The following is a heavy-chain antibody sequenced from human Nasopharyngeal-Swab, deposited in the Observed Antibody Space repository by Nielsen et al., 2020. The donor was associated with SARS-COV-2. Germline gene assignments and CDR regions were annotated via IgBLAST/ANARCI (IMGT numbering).Heavy chain of an antibody. CDR2: IKQDGSEK. Sequence: GGSLRLSCAASGFTFSSYWMSWVRQAPEKGLEWVANIKQDGSEKYYVDSVKGRFTISRDNAKNSLYLQMNSLRAEDTATYYCAKDRLPDGAWDIDYWGQGTLVTVSP. J-gene: IGHJ4*02. D-gene: IGHD2-21*02. V-gene: IGHV3-7*03. CDR1: GFTFSSYW. CDR3: AKDRLPDGAWDIDY.